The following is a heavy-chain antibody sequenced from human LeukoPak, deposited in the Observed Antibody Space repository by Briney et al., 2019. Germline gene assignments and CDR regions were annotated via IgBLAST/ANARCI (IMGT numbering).Heavy chain of an antibody. J-gene: IGHJ2*01. CDR1: GGSISSYY. V-gene: IGHV4-59*08. CDR3: ASATKYSSGWYWYFDL. D-gene: IGHD6-19*01. Sequence: SETLSLTCTVSGGSISSYYWSWIRQPPGKGLEWIGYIYYSGSTNYNPSLKSRITISVDTSKNQFSLKLSSVTAADTAVYYCASATKYSSGWYWYFDLWGRGTLVTVSS. CDR2: IYYSGST.